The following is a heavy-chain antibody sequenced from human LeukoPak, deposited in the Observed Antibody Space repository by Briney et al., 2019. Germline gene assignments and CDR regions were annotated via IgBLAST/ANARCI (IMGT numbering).Heavy chain of an antibody. D-gene: IGHD6-19*01. J-gene: IGHJ4*02. CDR1: SGSISRYY. Sequence: QLQLQESGPGLVKPSETLSLTCTVSSGSISRYYWSWIRQPPGKGLEWIGNIYYSGSTYYNPSLKSRVTISVDTSKNQFSLKLSSVTAADTAIYYCATDGLSYGTGWLGVDSWGQGTLVTVSS. CDR3: ATDGLSYGTGWLGVDS. CDR2: IYYSGST. V-gene: IGHV4-39*07.